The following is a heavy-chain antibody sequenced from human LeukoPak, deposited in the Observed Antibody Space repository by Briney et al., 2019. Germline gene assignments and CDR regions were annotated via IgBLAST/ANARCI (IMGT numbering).Heavy chain of an antibody. J-gene: IGHJ4*02. CDR3: TRISWRGEIY. D-gene: IGHD3-3*01. V-gene: IGHV3-7*01. CDR2: IQYDRSNI. Sequence: PGGSLRLSCAASGFTFSSYWMSWVRQAPGKGLQWVAFIQYDRSNIYYADSVKGRFTTSRDNAKKSLFLQMNSLRAEDTAVYYCTRISWRGEIYWGQGTLVSVSS. CDR1: GFTFSSYW.